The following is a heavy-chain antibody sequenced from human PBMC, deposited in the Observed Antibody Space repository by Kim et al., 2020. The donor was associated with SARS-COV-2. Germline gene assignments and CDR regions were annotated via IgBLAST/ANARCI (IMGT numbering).Heavy chain of an antibody. J-gene: IGHJ5*02. CDR2: IYPGNSDA. CDR3: ARGGLWLRLNWFDP. D-gene: IGHD5-12*01. Sequence: GESLKISCTTSGYTFTNYWIGWVRQTSGKGLEWMGIIYPGNSDARYSPSFEGQVTISADKSINTAYLQWTSLKASDTAMYYCARGGLWLRLNWFDPWGQG. CDR1: GYTFTNYW. V-gene: IGHV5-51*01.